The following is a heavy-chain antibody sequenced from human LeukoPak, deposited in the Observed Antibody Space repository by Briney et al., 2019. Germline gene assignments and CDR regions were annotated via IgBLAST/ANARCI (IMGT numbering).Heavy chain of an antibody. D-gene: IGHD2-2*01. CDR1: GYTFTSYG. V-gene: IGHV1-18*04. Sequence: GASVTVSCKASGYTFTSYGISWVRQAPGQGLEWMGWISAYKGNTNYAQKLQGRVTMTTDTSTSTAYMELRSLRSDDTAVYYCARDKAQYQLLFMEYNWFDPWGQGTLVTVSS. CDR3: ARDKAQYQLLFMEYNWFDP. CDR2: ISAYKGNT. J-gene: IGHJ5*02.